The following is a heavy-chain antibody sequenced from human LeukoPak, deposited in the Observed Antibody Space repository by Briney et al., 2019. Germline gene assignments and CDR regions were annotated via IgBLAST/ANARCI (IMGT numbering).Heavy chain of an antibody. CDR1: GYTFTGYY. CDR2: INPDTGGT. D-gene: IGHD6-13*01. Sequence: ASVRVSCKASGYTFTGYYVHWVRQAPGQGLEWMGWINPDTGGTNYAQKFQGSVAMTRDTSISTAYMQLRSLSSDDTAVYYCARGGPSGSSSFLAAAGTWWPLVASDYWGQGTLVTVSS. CDR3: ARGGPSGSSSFLAAAGTWWPLVASDY. V-gene: IGHV1-2*02. J-gene: IGHJ4*02.